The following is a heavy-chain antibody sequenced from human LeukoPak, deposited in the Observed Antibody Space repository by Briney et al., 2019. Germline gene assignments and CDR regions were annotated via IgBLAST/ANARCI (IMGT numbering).Heavy chain of an antibody. CDR3: AKDRNPVGTIFGVVKAPTAYYYGMDV. CDR1: GVTFSSYA. V-gene: IGHV3-23*01. CDR2: ISVSGGST. D-gene: IGHD3-3*01. J-gene: IGHJ6*02. Sequence: PGGSLRLSCAASGVTFSSYAMSWVRQAPGKGLEWVSSISVSGGSTYYADSVKGRFTSSRDNSKNTLYLQMSSLRAEDTAVYYCAKDRNPVGTIFGVVKAPTAYYYGMDVWGQGTTVTVSS.